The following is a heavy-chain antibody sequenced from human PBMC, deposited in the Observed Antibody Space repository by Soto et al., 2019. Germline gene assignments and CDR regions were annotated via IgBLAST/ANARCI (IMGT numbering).Heavy chain of an antibody. J-gene: IGHJ4*02. CDR2: IFHDGTA. CDR1: GVSISSGNW. CDR3: ARLVYDTRLNYMYFDF. V-gene: IGHV4-4*02. Sequence: SETLSLTCAVSGVSISSGNWWTWVRQTPQRGLEYIGEIFHDGTANYYPSFERRVAISVDTSKNQFSLKLTSVTAADTAIYFCARLVYDTRLNYMYFDFWGQGALVTDS. D-gene: IGHD2-8*01.